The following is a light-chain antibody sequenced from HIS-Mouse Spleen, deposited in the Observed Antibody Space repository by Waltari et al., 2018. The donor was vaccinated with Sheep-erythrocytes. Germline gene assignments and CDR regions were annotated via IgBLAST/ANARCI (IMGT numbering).Light chain of an antibody. CDR3: SSYTSSSTQV. V-gene: IGLV2-14*01. CDR1: SSDVGGYNY. CDR2: EVS. Sequence: QSALTQPASVSGSPGQSITISCTGTSSDVGGYNYVSWYQQHPGKAPKLMLYEVSTRPSGVSNRFSGSKSGNTASLTISGLQAEDEADYYCSSYTSSSTQVFGGGTKLTVL. J-gene: IGLJ2*01.